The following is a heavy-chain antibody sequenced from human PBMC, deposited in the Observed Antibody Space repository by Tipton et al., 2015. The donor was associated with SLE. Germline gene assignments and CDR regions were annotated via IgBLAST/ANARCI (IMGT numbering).Heavy chain of an antibody. J-gene: IGHJ6*02. CDR1: GGSFSGYY. CDR2: INHSGST. V-gene: IGHV4-34*01. CDR3: AKAPDGYSRMDV. Sequence: TLSLTCAVYGGSFSGYYWSWIRQPPGKGLEWIGEINHSGSTNYNPSLKSRVTISVDTSKNQFSLKLTSVTAADTAVYYCAKAPDGYSRMDVWGQGTTVTVSS. D-gene: IGHD5-24*01.